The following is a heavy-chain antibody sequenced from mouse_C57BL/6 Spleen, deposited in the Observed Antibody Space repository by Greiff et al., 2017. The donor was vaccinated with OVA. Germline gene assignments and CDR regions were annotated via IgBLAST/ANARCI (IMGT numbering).Heavy chain of an antibody. CDR3: ASSTVGGYFDV. D-gene: IGHD1-1*01. Sequence: ESGPGLVKPSQSLSLTCSVTGYSITSGYYWNWIRQFPGNKLEWMGYISYDGSNNYNPSLKNRISITRDTSKNQFFLKLNSVTTEDTATYYCASSTVGGYFDVWGTGTTVTVSS. V-gene: IGHV3-6*01. CDR1: GYSITSGYY. J-gene: IGHJ1*03. CDR2: ISYDGSN.